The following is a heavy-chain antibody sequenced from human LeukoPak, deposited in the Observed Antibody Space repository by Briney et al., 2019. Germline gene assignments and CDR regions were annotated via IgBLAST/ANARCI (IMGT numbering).Heavy chain of an antibody. J-gene: IGHJ4*02. CDR1: GFTFNTYA. CDR3: AGDSPRGYGSSDY. D-gene: IGHD6-6*01. CDR2: INNGGSST. V-gene: IGHV3-23*01. Sequence: PGGSLRLSCAASGFTFNTYAMSWVRQAPGKGLEWVSGINNGGSSTYYADSVKGRFTISRDNSRNTLYLQMNSLRAEDTAIYYCAGDSPRGYGSSDYWGQGTLVTVSS.